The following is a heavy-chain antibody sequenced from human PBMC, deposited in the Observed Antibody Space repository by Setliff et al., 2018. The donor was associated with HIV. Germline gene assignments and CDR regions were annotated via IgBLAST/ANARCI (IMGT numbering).Heavy chain of an antibody. Sequence: GASVKVSCKASGYTFIDYFMHWVRQAPGQGLEWMGWISPNNGDTNTPQRFRGRVTMTRDTSINTAYMELSGLRSGDTAVYYCARQLSNSLESWGQGTPVTVSS. D-gene: IGHD1-1*01. V-gene: IGHV1-2*02. CDR1: GYTFIDYF. CDR3: ARQLSNSLES. J-gene: IGHJ4*02. CDR2: ISPNNGDT.